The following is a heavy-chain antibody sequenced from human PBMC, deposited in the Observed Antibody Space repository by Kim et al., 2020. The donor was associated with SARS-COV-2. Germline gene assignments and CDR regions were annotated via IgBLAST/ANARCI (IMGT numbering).Heavy chain of an antibody. CDR3: ARVLGGSGWYFTFDY. CDR2: INPSGGST. V-gene: IGHV1-46*01. Sequence: ASVKVSCKASGYTFTSYYMHWVRQAPGQGLEWMGIINPSGGSTSYAQKFQGRVTMTRDTSTSTVYMELSSLRSEDTAVYYCARVLGGSGWYFTFDYWGQGTLVTVSS. D-gene: IGHD6-19*01. J-gene: IGHJ4*02. CDR1: GYTFTSYY.